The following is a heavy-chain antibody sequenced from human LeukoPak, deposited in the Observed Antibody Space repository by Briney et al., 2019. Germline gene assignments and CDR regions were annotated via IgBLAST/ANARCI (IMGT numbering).Heavy chain of an antibody. D-gene: IGHD4-23*01. CDR2: INHSGST. CDR1: GGSFSGYY. CDR3: ARGLVHSYDYGGRDY. J-gene: IGHJ4*02. Sequence: SETLSLTCAVYGGSFSGYYWSWIRQPPGKGLEWIGEINHSGSTNYNPSLKSRVTISVDTSKNQFSLKLSPVTAADTAVYYCARGLVHSYDYGGRDYWGQGTLVTVSS. V-gene: IGHV4-34*01.